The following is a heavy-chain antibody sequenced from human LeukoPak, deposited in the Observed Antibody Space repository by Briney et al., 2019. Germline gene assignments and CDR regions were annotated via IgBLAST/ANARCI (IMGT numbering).Heavy chain of an antibody. CDR1: GFTFSSYG. J-gene: IGHJ4*02. D-gene: IGHD2-15*01. Sequence: GGSLRLSCAASGFTFSSYGMNWVRQAPGKGLEWVSYISSSGSTIYYADSVKGRFTISRDNAKNSLYLHMNSLRPKDTAVYKCARGRDYCSGGSCYRPFDSWGQGTLVTVSS. CDR3: ARGRDYCSGGSCYRPFDS. CDR2: ISSSGSTI. V-gene: IGHV3-48*03.